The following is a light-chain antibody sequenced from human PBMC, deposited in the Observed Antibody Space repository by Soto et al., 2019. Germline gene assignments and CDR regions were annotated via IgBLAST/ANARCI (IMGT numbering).Light chain of an antibody. J-gene: IGKJ1*01. V-gene: IGKV3-15*01. Sequence: ELVMTQAPFTLSVSPGERATLSCRASQSVSSNLAWFQQKPGQAPRLLIYGASTRAICTPAKFSGSGSGSEFTLTIGGLQSEDFAVYYCQQYNNCPRTFGQGTKVEIK. CDR2: GAS. CDR3: QQYNNCPRT. CDR1: QSVSSN.